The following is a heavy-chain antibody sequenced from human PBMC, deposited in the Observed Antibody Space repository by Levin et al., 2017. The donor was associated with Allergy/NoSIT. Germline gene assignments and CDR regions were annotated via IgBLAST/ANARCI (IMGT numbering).Heavy chain of an antibody. J-gene: IGHJ6*03. V-gene: IGHV3-66*02. Sequence: GESLKISCAASGFTVSSNYMSWVRQAPGKGLEWVSVIYSGGTTYYADSVKGRFTIPRDNSKTTLFLQMNSLRAEDTAVYYCARDQLVAPAYYYYYYMDVWGKGTTVTVSS. D-gene: IGHD1-1*01. CDR1: GFTVSSNY. CDR3: ARDQLVAPAYYYYYYMDV. CDR2: IYSGGTT.